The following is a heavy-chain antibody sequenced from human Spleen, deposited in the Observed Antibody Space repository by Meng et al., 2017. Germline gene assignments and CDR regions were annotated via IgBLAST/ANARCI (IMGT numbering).Heavy chain of an antibody. CDR1: GGSISSSSYY. CDR3: ALRFLNSFDN. Sequence: QLQLQESGPGLVKPSETLSLTCTVPGGSISSSSYYWGWIRQPPGKGLEWIGSIYYSGSTYYNPSLKSRVTISVDTSKNQFSLKLTSVTAADTAMYYCALRFLNSFDNWGQGALVTVSS. CDR2: IYYSGST. J-gene: IGHJ4*02. V-gene: IGHV4-39*07. D-gene: IGHD3-16*01.